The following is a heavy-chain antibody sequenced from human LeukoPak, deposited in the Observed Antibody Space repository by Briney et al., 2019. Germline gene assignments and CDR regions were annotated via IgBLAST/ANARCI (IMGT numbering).Heavy chain of an antibody. J-gene: IGHJ5*02. CDR1: GGSISSYY. CDR3: ARDPAAIRGDWFDP. D-gene: IGHD2-2*02. V-gene: IGHV4-4*07. CDR2: IYTSGST. Sequence: SETLSLTCTVSGGSISSYYWSWIRQPAGKGLEWIGRIYTSGSTNYNPSLKSRVTMSVDTSKNQFSLKLSSVTAADTAVYYCARDPAAIRGDWFDPWGQGTLVTVSS.